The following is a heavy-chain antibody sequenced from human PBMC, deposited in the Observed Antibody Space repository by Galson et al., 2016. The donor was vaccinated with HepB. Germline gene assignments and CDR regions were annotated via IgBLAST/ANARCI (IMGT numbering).Heavy chain of an antibody. Sequence: SLRLSCAASGFIFSEHGMHWIRQAPVKGLEWVAVISFDGSDTYYADSVKGRFTISRDNSKNTLYLQMNRLRAEDTAVYFCARYVAGPPFYNLDVWGQGTTVTVSS. CDR2: ISFDGSDT. CDR1: GFIFSEHG. V-gene: IGHV3-30*03. J-gene: IGHJ6*02. CDR3: ARYVAGPPFYNLDV. D-gene: IGHD6-19*01.